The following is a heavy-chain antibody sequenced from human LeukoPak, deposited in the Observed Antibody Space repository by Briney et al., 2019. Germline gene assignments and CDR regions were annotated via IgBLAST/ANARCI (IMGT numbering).Heavy chain of an antibody. D-gene: IGHD1-26*01. CDR1: GFTFSSYA. Sequence: SGGSLRLSCAASGFTFSSYAMSWVRQAPGKGLEWVSAISGSGGSTYYADSVKGRFTISRDNAKNSLYLQMNSLRAEDTALYYCAREGGLAWERDYFDYWGQGTLVTVSS. CDR3: AREGGLAWERDYFDY. V-gene: IGHV3-23*01. J-gene: IGHJ4*02. CDR2: ISGSGGST.